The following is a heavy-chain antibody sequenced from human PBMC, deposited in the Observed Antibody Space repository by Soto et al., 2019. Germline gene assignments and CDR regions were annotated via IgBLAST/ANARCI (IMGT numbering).Heavy chain of an antibody. Sequence: QVQLVQSGAEVKKPGASVKVSCKASGYTFTNYGISWVRQAPGQGLEWMGWISAYNGDTNYAQKVQGRVTMTTDTSTSTAYMELRSLRSDDTAMYYCARDSLGTETTSWLDLWGQGTLVTVSS. D-gene: IGHD4-4*01. CDR3: ARDSLGTETTSWLDL. CDR1: GYTFTNYG. V-gene: IGHV1-18*04. CDR2: ISAYNGDT. J-gene: IGHJ5*02.